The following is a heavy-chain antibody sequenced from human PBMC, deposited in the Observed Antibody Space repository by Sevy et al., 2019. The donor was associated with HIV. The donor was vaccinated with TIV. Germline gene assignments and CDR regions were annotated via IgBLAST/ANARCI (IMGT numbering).Heavy chain of an antibody. V-gene: IGHV3-23*01. CDR1: GFTFSSYA. J-gene: IGHJ4*02. CDR2: ISGSGGST. CDR3: AKDRALSYYDSSGPFDY. Sequence: GGSLRLSCAASGFTFSSYAMSWVRQAPGKGLEWVSAISGSGGSTYYADSVKGRFTISRDNSKNTLYLQMNSLRAEDTAVYYCAKDRALSYYDSSGPFDYWGQGTLVTVS. D-gene: IGHD3-22*01.